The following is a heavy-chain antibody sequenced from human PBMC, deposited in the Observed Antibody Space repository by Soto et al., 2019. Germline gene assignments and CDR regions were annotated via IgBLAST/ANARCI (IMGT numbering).Heavy chain of an antibody. Sequence: PVGSQSLSYAASGFNSSDYAMSLVRQAPGKGLEWVSTIIGIGDSTYYADSVKGRFTISRDNSRNTLYLQMNSLRAEDTAVYYCAKALRYFDWLLRPWNSMDVWGQGTTVTVSS. CDR1: GFNSSDYA. D-gene: IGHD3-9*01. CDR2: IIGIGDST. CDR3: AKALRYFDWLLRPWNSMDV. V-gene: IGHV3-23*01. J-gene: IGHJ6*02.